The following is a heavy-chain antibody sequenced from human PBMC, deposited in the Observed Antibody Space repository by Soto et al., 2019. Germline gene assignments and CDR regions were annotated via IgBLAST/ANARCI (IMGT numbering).Heavy chain of an antibody. D-gene: IGHD3-10*01. Sequence: SXKVSFKASGGTXISYAIGWVRQAPGQGLEWMGGIIPIFGTANYAQKFQGRVTITADESTSTAYMELSSLRSEDKAVYYCARGRGSGNAFDIWGQGTMVTVSS. CDR3: ARGRGSGNAFDI. J-gene: IGHJ3*02. CDR2: IIPIFGTA. CDR1: GGTXISYA. V-gene: IGHV1-69*13.